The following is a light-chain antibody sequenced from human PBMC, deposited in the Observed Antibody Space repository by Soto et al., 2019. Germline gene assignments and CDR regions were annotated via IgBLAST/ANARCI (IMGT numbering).Light chain of an antibody. Sequence: QSALTQPPSASGSPGQSVTISCTRTSSEVGGYNYVSWYQQHPGKAPKLMIYEVSKRPSGVPDRFSGSKSGNTASLIVSGLQAEDEADYYCSSYAGSNSYVFGIGTKVTVL. V-gene: IGLV2-8*01. J-gene: IGLJ1*01. CDR1: SSEVGGYNY. CDR2: EVS. CDR3: SSYAGSNSYV.